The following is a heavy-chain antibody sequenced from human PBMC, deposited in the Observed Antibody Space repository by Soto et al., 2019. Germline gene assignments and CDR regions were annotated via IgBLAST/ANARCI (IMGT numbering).Heavy chain of an antibody. D-gene: IGHD2-2*01. J-gene: IGHJ4*02. CDR2: ISYDGSNK. Sequence: GGSLRLSYAVSGFTFSTAWMNWVRQAPGKGLEWVAVISYDGSNKYYADSVKGRFTISRDNSKNTLYLQMNSLRAEDTAVYYCAKAASTKEPTGLYYFDYWGQGTLVTVSS. CDR1: GFTFSTAW. V-gene: IGHV3-30*18. CDR3: AKAASTKEPTGLYYFDY.